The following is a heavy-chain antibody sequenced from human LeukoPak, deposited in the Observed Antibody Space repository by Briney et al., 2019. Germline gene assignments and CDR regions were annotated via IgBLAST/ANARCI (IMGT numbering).Heavy chain of an antibody. V-gene: IGHV4-61*01. J-gene: IGHJ6*02. CDR2: IYYSGST. Sequence: SETLSLTCTVSGGSISSGSYYWSWIRQPPGKGLEWIGYIYYSGSTNYNPSLKSRVTISVDTSKNQFSLKLSSVTAADTAVYYCARHGEGGMVRIGYGMDVWGQGTTVTVSS. CDR3: ARHGEGGMVRIGYGMDV. CDR1: GGSISSGSYY. D-gene: IGHD3-10*01.